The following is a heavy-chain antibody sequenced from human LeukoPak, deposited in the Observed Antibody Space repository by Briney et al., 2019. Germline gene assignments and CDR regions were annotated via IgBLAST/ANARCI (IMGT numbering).Heavy chain of an antibody. CDR3: ARGGGSSS. D-gene: IGHD6-6*01. CDR1: GFSFGNFW. CDR2: IKPDGSAT. Sequence: SGGSLRLTCAASGFSFGNFWMRWVRQAPGKGLEWVANIKPDGSATNYVDSVKGRFTISRDNAKNSLDLQMNSLRAEDTAVYYCARGGGSSSWGQGTRVTVSS. V-gene: IGHV3-7*01. J-gene: IGHJ5*02.